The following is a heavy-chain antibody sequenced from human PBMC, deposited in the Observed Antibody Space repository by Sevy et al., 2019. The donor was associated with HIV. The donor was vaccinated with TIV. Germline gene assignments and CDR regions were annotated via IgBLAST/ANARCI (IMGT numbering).Heavy chain of an antibody. J-gene: IGHJ4*02. CDR3: AKEGYYGSGLFDY. V-gene: IGHV3-21*01. CDR1: GFTFSSYS. D-gene: IGHD3-10*01. Sequence: GGSLRLSCVASGFTFSSYSINWVRQAPGKGLEWVSSISSSSSYIYYADSVKGRFTISRDNAKNSLYLQMNSLRAEDTAVYYCAKEGYYGSGLFDYWGQGTLVTVSS. CDR2: ISSSSSYI.